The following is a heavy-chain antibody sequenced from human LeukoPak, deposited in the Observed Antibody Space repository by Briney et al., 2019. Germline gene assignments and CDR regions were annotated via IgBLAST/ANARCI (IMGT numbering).Heavy chain of an antibody. V-gene: IGHV4-39*07. CDR3: ARDWESGIAAAEWLDP. J-gene: IGHJ5*02. CDR2: IYYSGST. CDR1: GGSISSSSYY. D-gene: IGHD6-13*01. Sequence: SETLSLTCTVSGGSISSSSYYWGWIRQPPGKGLEWIGSIYYSGSTYYNPSLKSRVTISVDTSKNQFSLKLSSVTAADTAVYYCARDWESGIAAAEWLDPWGQGTLVTVSS.